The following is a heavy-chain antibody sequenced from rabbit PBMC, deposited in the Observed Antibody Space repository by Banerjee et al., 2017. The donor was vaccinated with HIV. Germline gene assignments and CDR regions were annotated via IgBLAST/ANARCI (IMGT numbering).Heavy chain of an antibody. Sequence: QQQLEESGGGLVKPGGSLTLTCKASGFDFSSNAMCWVRQAPGKGPEWIACIYGDDGSTYYANWAKGRFTTSKTSSTSVTLQMTSLTAADTATYFCARSAGYGGNNGYFNLWGQGTLVTVS. CDR1: GFDFSSNA. CDR2: IYGDDGST. V-gene: IGHV1S47*01. J-gene: IGHJ4*01. D-gene: IGHD4-2*01. CDR3: ARSAGYGGNNGYFNL.